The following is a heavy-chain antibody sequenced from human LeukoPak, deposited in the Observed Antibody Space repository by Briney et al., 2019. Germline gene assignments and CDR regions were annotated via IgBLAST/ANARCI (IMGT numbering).Heavy chain of an antibody. D-gene: IGHD4-17*01. J-gene: IGHJ3*02. Sequence: SETLSLTCTVSVGSISSSSYYWRWIRQPPGKGLEWIGSIYYSGSTYYNPSLKSRVTISVDTSKNQFSLNLSSVTAADTAVYYCARAYGDYQIVIWGQGTMVTVSS. CDR1: VGSISSSSYY. CDR2: IYYSGST. CDR3: ARAYGDYQIVI. V-gene: IGHV4-39*01.